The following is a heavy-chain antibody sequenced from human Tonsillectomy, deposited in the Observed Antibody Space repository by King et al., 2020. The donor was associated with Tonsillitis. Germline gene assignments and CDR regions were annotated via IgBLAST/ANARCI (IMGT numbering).Heavy chain of an antibody. J-gene: IGHJ4*02. CDR2: INHSGST. CDR1: GGAFSGYY. CDR3: ARDFEYSSSSSFDY. Sequence: VQLQQWGAGLLKPSETLSLTCAVYGGAFSGYYWSWIRQPPGKGLWWIGEINHSGSTNYNPSLKSRVTISVDTSKNQFSLKLRSVTAADTAVYYCARDFEYSSSSSFDYWGQGTLVTVSS. V-gene: IGHV4-34*01. D-gene: IGHD6-6*01.